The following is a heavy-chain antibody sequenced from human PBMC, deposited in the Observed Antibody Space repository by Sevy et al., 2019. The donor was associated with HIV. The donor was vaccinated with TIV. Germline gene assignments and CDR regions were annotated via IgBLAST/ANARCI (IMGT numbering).Heavy chain of an antibody. J-gene: IGHJ4*02. CDR2: ISWDGGST. D-gene: IGHD6-13*01. CDR3: AKGGGIAAAGKRGRLGFDY. CDR1: GFTFDDYT. Sequence: GGSLRLSCAASGFTFDDYTMHWVRQAPGKGLEWVSLISWDGGSTYYADSVKGRFTISRDNSKNSLYLQMNSLRTEDTALYYCAKGGGIAAAGKRGRLGFDYWGQGTLVTVSS. V-gene: IGHV3-43*01.